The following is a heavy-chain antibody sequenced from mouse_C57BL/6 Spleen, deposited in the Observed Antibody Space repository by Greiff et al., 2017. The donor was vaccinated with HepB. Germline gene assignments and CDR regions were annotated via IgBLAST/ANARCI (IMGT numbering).Heavy chain of an antibody. CDR1: GFNIKDYY. V-gene: IGHV14-2*01. D-gene: IGHD2-5*01. CDR2: IDPEDGET. Sequence: VQLKQSGAELVKPGASVKLTCTASGFNIKDYYMHWVKQRTEQGLEWIGRIDPEDGETKYAPKFQGKATITADTSSNTAYLQLSSLTSEDTAVYYCAKAYYSNPYYFDYWGQGTTLTVSS. CDR3: AKAYYSNPYYFDY. J-gene: IGHJ2*01.